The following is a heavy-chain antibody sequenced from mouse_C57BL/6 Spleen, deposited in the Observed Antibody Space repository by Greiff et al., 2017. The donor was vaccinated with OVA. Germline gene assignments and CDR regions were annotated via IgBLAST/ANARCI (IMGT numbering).Heavy chain of an antibody. J-gene: IGHJ1*03. CDR3: ARGGYYWYFDV. CDR2: SRNKANDYTT. D-gene: IGHD2-2*01. V-gene: IGHV7-1*01. Sequence: EVQLVESGGGLVQSGRSLRLSCATSGFTFSDFYMEWVRQAPGKGLEWIAASRNKANDYTTEYSASVKGRFIVSRDTSQSILYLQMNALRAEDTAIYYCARGGYYWYFDVWGTGTTVTVSS. CDR1: GFTFSDFY.